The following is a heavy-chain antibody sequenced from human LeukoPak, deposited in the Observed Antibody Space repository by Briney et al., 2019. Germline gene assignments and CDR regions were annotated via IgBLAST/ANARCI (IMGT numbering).Heavy chain of an antibody. J-gene: IGHJ4*02. Sequence: SETLSLTCTVSGGSISSYYWSWIRQAPGKGLEWIGYIYYSGSTNYNPSLKSRVTISVDTSKNQFSLKLSSVTAADTAVYYCARARHSSGYYWDYWGPGTLVTVSS. CDR1: GGSISSYY. CDR2: IYYSGST. D-gene: IGHD3-22*01. CDR3: ARARHSSGYYWDY. V-gene: IGHV4-59*01.